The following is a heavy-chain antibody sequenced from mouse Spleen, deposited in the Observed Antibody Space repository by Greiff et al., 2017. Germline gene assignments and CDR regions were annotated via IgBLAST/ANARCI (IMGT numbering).Heavy chain of an antibody. V-gene: IGHV1-42*01. Sequence: VQLKESGPELVKPGASVKISCKASGYSFTGYYMNWVKQSPEKSLEWIGEINPSTGGTTYNQKFKAKATLTVDKSSSTAYMQLKSLTSEDSAVYYCARYYYDGSGALAYWGQGTLVTVSA. D-gene: IGHD1-1*01. CDR1: GYSFTGYY. J-gene: IGHJ3*01. CDR2: INPSTGGT. CDR3: ARYYYDGSGALAY.